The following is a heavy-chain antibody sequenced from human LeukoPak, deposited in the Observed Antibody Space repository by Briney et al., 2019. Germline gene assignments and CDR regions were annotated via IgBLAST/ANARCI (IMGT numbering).Heavy chain of an antibody. Sequence: SETLPLTCTVSGGSISSYYWSWIRQPPGKGLEWIGYIYYSGSTNYNPSLKSRVTISVDTSKNQFSLKLSSVTAADTAVYYCARVSSALGYFDYWGQGTLVTVSS. V-gene: IGHV4-59*01. CDR2: IYYSGST. J-gene: IGHJ4*02. CDR3: ARVSSALGYFDY. CDR1: GGSISSYY. D-gene: IGHD3-22*01.